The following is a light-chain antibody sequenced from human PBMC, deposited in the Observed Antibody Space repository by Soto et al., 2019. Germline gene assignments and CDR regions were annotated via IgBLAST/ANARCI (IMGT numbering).Light chain of an antibody. CDR3: QQYNNWPPRFT. V-gene: IGKV3-15*01. CDR1: QSVRSN. Sequence: EIVMTQSPATLSVYPGERATLSCRASQSVRSNLAWYQQKPGQAPRLLIYGASTRATGIPARFSGSGSGTEFSLSISSLQSEDFAVFYCQQYNNWPPRFTYGGGTKVEIK. J-gene: IGKJ4*01. CDR2: GAS.